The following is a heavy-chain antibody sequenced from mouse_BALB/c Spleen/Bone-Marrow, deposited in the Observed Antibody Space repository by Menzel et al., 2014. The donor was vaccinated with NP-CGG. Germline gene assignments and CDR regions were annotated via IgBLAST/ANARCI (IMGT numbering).Heavy chain of an antibody. Sequence: VHLVESGAELARPGASVKMSCRASGYTFTTYTIHWVRQRPGQGLEWIGYINPSSGYTNYTQKFKDKATLTADKSSSTAYMQLSSLTSEDSAVYYCARRDDGYVFFDYWGQGTTLTVSS. CDR1: GYTFTTYT. CDR3: ARRDDGYVFFDY. D-gene: IGHD2-3*01. V-gene: IGHV1-4*01. J-gene: IGHJ2*01. CDR2: INPSSGYT.